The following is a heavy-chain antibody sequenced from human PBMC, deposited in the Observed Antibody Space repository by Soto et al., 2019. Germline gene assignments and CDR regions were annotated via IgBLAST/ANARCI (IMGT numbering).Heavy chain of an antibody. Sequence: PSETLSLTCAVCGGSVGGYYWSWVRQPPGKGLEWIGEINHSGSITYAPSLKSRVTMSVDTSKNQFSLKLGSVTAADTAVYYCARGRLAIFGVVTEPHYYYYGMDVWGQGTTVTVSS. CDR3: ARGRLAIFGVVTEPHYYYYGMDV. CDR1: GGSVGGYY. D-gene: IGHD3-3*01. CDR2: INHSGSI. J-gene: IGHJ6*02. V-gene: IGHV4-34*01.